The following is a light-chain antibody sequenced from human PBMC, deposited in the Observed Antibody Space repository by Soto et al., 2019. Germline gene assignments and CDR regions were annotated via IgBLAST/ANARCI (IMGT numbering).Light chain of an antibody. CDR3: QPRSNWPLT. CDR2: DAS. CDR1: QSISSH. J-gene: IGKJ4*01. V-gene: IGKV3-11*01. Sequence: EIVLTQSPATLSLSPGERATLSCRASQSISSHLAWYQQKPGQPPRLLMYDASSRATGIPARFSGSGPGTDFTLTISSLEPEDCAVYYCQPRSNWPLTFGGGTKVEI.